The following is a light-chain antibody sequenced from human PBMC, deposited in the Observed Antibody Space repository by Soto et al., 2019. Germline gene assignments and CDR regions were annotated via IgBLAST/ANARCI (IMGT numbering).Light chain of an antibody. CDR2: KAS. V-gene: IGKV1-5*03. CDR1: QTISSW. CDR3: QQYYLYWT. Sequence: DIQMTQSPSTLSGSVGDRVTITCRASQTISSWLAWYQQKPGKAPKLLIYKASTLKSGVPSRFSGSGSGTEFTLTISSLQPDDFATYYCQQYYLYWTFGQGTKVDI. J-gene: IGKJ1*01.